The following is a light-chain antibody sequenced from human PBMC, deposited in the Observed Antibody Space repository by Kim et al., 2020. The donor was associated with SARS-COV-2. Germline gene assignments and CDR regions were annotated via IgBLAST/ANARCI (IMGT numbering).Light chain of an antibody. CDR2: AAS. Sequence: DIQMTQSPSSLSASVGDRVTISCRASQPINIHLNWYQQRPGTAPKLLIYAASTLRNGVPSRFSGGGSETDFSLPISNVHPGDSATYHCQQSYHSRRFGQGTKA. V-gene: IGKV1-39*01. CDR3: QQSYHSRR. CDR1: QPINIH. J-gene: IGKJ1*01.